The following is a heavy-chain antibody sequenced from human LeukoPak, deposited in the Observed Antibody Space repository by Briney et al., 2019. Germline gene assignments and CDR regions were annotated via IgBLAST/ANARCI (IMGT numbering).Heavy chain of an antibody. D-gene: IGHD3-10*02. Sequence: GGSLRLSCSASGFTFISYEMNWVRQAPGKGLEWVSYISSSGSNIYYADSVKGRFTISRDNAKNSLYLQMNSLRAEDTAVYYCAELGITMIGGVWGKGTTLTISS. CDR1: GFTFISYE. J-gene: IGHJ6*03. CDR3: AELGITMIGGV. CDR2: ISSSGSNI. V-gene: IGHV3-48*03.